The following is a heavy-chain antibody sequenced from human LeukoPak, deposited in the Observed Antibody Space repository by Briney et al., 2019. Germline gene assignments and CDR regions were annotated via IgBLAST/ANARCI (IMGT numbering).Heavy chain of an antibody. CDR2: IYYSGNT. CDR3: ARETVPDYYDSSGPDAFDI. V-gene: IGHV4-39*07. J-gene: IGHJ3*02. D-gene: IGHD3-22*01. Sequence: SETLSLTCTVSGDSISTSNSYWGWIRQPPGKGLEWIGSIYYSGNTYYNASLKSRVTISVDTSKNQFSLKLTSVTAADTAVYYCARETVPDYYDSSGPDAFDIWGQGTMVTVSS. CDR1: GDSISTSNSY.